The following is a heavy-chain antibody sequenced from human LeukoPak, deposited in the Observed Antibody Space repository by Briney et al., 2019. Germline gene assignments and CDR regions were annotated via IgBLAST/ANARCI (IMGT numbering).Heavy chain of an antibody. CDR3: ARGRVVGATTPLGY. CDR1: GGSFSGYY. J-gene: IGHJ4*02. CDR2: INHSGIT. V-gene: IGHV4-34*01. D-gene: IGHD1-26*01. Sequence: SETLSLTCAVYGGSFSGYYWSWIRQPPGKGLEWIGEINHSGITNCNPSLKSRVTISVDTSKNQFSLKLSSVTAADTAVYYCARGRVVGATTPLGYWGQGTLVTVSS.